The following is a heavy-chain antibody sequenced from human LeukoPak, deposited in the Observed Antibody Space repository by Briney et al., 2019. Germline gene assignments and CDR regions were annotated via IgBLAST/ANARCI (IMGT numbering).Heavy chain of an antibody. D-gene: IGHD1-26*01. Sequence: GRSLRLSCAASGFTFSSYAMQWVRQAPGKGLEWVAVISYDGSNKYYADSVKGRFTISRDNSKNTLYLQMNSLRAEDTAVYYCAGEDSMGATPDYWGQGTLVTVSS. J-gene: IGHJ4*02. CDR3: AGEDSMGATPDY. CDR1: GFTFSSYA. V-gene: IGHV3-30-3*01. CDR2: ISYDGSNK.